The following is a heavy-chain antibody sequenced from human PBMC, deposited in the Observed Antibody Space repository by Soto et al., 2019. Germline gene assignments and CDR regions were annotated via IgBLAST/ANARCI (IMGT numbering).Heavy chain of an antibody. CDR1: GFTFNSYA. Sequence: EVQILESGGDLVQPGGSLRLSCAGSGFTFNSYAMTWVRQAPGKGLEWVSSIGGSGGGTFYAEPVKGRFTISRDISTNTLFLQMKSLRIEDTAMYYCARVANIEDAFDIWGQGTMVTVSS. V-gene: IGHV3-23*01. CDR3: ARVANIEDAFDI. J-gene: IGHJ3*02. CDR2: IGGSGGGT.